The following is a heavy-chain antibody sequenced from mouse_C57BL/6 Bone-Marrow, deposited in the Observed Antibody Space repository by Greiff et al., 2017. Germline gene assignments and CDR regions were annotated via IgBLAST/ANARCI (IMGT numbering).Heavy chain of an antibody. J-gene: IGHJ2*01. V-gene: IGHV1-81*01. Sequence: QVQLKESGAELARPGASVKLSCKASGYTFTSYGISWVKQRTGQGLEWIGEIYPRSGNTYYNEKFKGKATLTADKSSSTAYMELRSLTSEDSAVYFCARSALITTVVAPFDYWGQVTTLTVSS. CDR2: IYPRSGNT. CDR1: GYTFTSYG. D-gene: IGHD1-1*01. CDR3: ARSALITTVVAPFDY.